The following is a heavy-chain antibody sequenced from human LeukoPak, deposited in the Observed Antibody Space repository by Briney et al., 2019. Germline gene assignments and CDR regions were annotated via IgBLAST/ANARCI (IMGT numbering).Heavy chain of an antibody. D-gene: IGHD4-17*01. Sequence: SETLSLTCTISGGSFSSYYWSWIRQPPGKRLEWIGYIYYGGSTNYNPSLKSRVTISVDTSKNQFSLRLSSVTAADTAVYYCARVFYGDYSSGDAFDIWGQGTMVTVSS. V-gene: IGHV4-59*01. CDR1: GGSFSSYY. CDR2: IYYGGST. J-gene: IGHJ3*02. CDR3: ARVFYGDYSSGDAFDI.